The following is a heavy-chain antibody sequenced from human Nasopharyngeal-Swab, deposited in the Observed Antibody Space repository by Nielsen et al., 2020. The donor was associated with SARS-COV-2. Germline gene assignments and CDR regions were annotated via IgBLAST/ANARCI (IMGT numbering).Heavy chain of an antibody. V-gene: IGHV3-23*01. J-gene: IGHJ4*02. CDR2: ISGSAGST. CDR1: GFTFSSYS. CDR3: AKDRWDRLAVDYDYVWGSYRWGYFDY. Sequence: GGSLRLSCAASGFTFSSYSMNWVRQAPGKGLEWVSAISGSAGSTYYADSVKGRFSISRDNSKNSLYLQMNSLRAEDTAIYYCAKDRWDRLAVDYDYVWGSYRWGYFDYWGQGTLVTVSS. D-gene: IGHD3-16*02.